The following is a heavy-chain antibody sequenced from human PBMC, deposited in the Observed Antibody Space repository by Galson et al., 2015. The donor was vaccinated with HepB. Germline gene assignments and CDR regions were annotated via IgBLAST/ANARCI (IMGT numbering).Heavy chain of an antibody. CDR1: GGSISSYY. J-gene: IGHJ5*02. Sequence: SETLSLTCTVSGGSISSYYWSWIRQPPGKGLEWIGYIYYSGSTNYNPSLKSRVTISVDTSKNQFSLKLSSVTAADTAVYYRARHGYSSSSANWFDPWGQGTLVTVSS. CDR2: IYYSGST. V-gene: IGHV4-59*08. CDR3: ARHGYSSSSANWFDP. D-gene: IGHD6-6*01.